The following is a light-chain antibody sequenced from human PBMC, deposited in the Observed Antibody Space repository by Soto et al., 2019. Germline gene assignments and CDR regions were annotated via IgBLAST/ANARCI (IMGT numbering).Light chain of an antibody. CDR1: QSISSW. CDR3: QQYSSDLYT. J-gene: IGKJ2*01. V-gene: IGKV1-5*01. CDR2: DAS. Sequence: DIQMTQSPSTLSASVGDRVTITCRASQSISSWLAWYQQKPGKAPTLLIYDASSLESGVPSRFSGSGSGTEFALTISSLQPDDFATDYCQQYSSDLYTFGQGTKLEIK.